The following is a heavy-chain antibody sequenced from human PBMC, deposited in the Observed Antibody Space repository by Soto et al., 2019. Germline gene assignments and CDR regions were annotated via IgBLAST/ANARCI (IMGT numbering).Heavy chain of an antibody. D-gene: IGHD3-10*01. J-gene: IGHJ6*02. CDR3: ARDPGITMVRGVTGAGDYYYGMDV. Sequence: GSLRLSCAASGFTFSSYGMHWVRQAPGKGLEWVAVIWYDGSNKYYADSVKGRFTISRDNSKNTLYLQMNSLRAEDTAVYYCARDPGITMVRGVTGAGDYYYGMDVWGQGTTVTVSS. CDR2: IWYDGSNK. V-gene: IGHV3-33*01. CDR1: GFTFSSYG.